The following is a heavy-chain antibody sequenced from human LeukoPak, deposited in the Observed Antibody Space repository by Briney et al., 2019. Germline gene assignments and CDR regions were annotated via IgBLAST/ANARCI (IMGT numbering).Heavy chain of an antibody. CDR1: GGSISSYY. J-gene: IGHJ5*02. CDR3: ARVFVYYDFWSGYSRTNWFDP. V-gene: IGHV4-59*01. CDR2: IYYSGST. D-gene: IGHD3-3*01. Sequence: PSETLSLTCTVSGGSISSYYWSWIRQPPGKGLEWIGYIYYSGSTNYNPSLKSRVTISVDTSKNRFSLKLSSVTAADTAVYYCARVFVYYDFWSGYSRTNWFDPWGQGTLVTVSS.